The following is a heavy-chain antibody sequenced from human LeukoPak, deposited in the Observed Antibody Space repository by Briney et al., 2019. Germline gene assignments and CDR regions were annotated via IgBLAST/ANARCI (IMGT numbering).Heavy chain of an antibody. CDR2: IWSDGSNK. J-gene: IGHJ4*02. Sequence: GGSLRLSCEASGFTFSSYGIHWVRQAPGKGLEWVAVIWSDGSNKYYADSVKGRFTISRDNSKDTLYLQLNSLRAEDTAVYYRARASGSFDYWGQGTLVSVSS. V-gene: IGHV3-33*01. CDR3: ARASGSFDY. D-gene: IGHD1-26*01. CDR1: GFTFSSYG.